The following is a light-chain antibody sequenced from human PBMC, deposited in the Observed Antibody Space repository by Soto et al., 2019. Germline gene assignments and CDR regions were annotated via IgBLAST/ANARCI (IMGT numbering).Light chain of an antibody. J-gene: IGKJ1*01. CDR3: QQYYSAPWT. CDR1: QSITTL. CDR2: KAS. V-gene: IGKV1-5*03. Sequence: DIQMTQSPSTLSASVGDRVAITCRASQSITTLLAWYQQKPGKAPKLLIYKASSLETGVPSTFSGTGSGTEFTLTINSLQPDDFATYYCQQYYSAPWTVGQGTKVEI.